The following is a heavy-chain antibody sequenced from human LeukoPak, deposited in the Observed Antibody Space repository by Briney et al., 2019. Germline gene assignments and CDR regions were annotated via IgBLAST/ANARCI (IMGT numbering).Heavy chain of an antibody. J-gene: IGHJ5*02. D-gene: IGHD6-13*01. CDR1: GSSISSDYY. Sequence: SETLSLTCSVSGSSISSDYYWGWVRQPPGKGLEWIGSIKHRGRSYYNPSLKSRVTISVDTSKNQFSLQLSSVTAADTAVYFCARHTLAGYMNSFDPWGQRTPVTVSS. CDR3: ARHTLAGYMNSFDP. CDR2: IKHRGRS. V-gene: IGHV4-38-2*02.